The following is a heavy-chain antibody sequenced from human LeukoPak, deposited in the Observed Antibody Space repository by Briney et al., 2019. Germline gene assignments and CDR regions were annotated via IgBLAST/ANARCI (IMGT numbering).Heavy chain of an antibody. Sequence: PGGSLRLSCAASGFTFSSYWMHWVRQAPGKGLVWVSGINTDGSSTSYADSVKGRFTISRDNARNRLNLQMNSLRAEDTAVYYCATSYYDSSGYYFGDAFDIWGQGTMVTVSS. J-gene: IGHJ3*02. CDR1: GFTFSSYW. CDR2: INTDGSST. V-gene: IGHV3-74*01. CDR3: ATSYYDSSGYYFGDAFDI. D-gene: IGHD3-22*01.